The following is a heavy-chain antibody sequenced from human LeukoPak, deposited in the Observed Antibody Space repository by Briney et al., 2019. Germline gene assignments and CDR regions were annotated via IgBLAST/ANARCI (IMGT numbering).Heavy chain of an antibody. Sequence: SETLSLTCTVSGGSIRSYYWSWIRQPPEKGLEWIGYIFYSGSTNYNPSLKSRVTISVDTSKNQFSLKLNSVTPADTAVYYCARDWAPGGLRTDTFDIWGQGTMVTVSS. J-gene: IGHJ3*02. CDR1: GGSIRSYY. CDR3: ARDWAPGGLRTDTFDI. V-gene: IGHV4-59*01. CDR2: IFYSGST. D-gene: IGHD2-8*02.